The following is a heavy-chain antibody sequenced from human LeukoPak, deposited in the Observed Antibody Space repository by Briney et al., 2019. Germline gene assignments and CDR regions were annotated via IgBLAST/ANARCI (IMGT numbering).Heavy chain of an antibody. CDR2: IYDSGST. CDR1: GGSIRSSYYY. J-gene: IGHJ5*02. Sequence: PSETLSLTCTVSGGSIRSSYYYWGWIRQPPGKGLEWIGSIYDSGSTYYNPSLKSRVTISVDTSKNQFSLKLNSVTAADTAVYYCATRYSSAWKNWFDPWGQGTLVTVSS. CDR3: ATRYSSAWKNWFDP. D-gene: IGHD6-19*01. V-gene: IGHV4-39*01.